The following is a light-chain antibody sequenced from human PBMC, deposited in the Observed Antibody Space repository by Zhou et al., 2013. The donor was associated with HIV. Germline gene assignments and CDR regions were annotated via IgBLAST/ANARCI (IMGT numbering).Light chain of an antibody. Sequence: AIRMTQSPSSFSASTGDRVTITCRASQGISSYLAWYQQKPGKAPKLLIYAASSLQSGVPSRFSGSGSGTDFTLTISSLQPEDFATYYCQHYNNFSGTFGQGTKVEIK. CDR1: QGISSY. J-gene: IGKJ1*01. V-gene: IGKV1-8*01. CDR2: AAS. CDR3: QHYNNFSGT.